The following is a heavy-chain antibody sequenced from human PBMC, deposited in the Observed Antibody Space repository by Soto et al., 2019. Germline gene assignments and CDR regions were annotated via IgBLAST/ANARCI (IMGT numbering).Heavy chain of an antibody. J-gene: IGHJ4*02. CDR1: GFTFSSYS. Sequence: VQLVESGGGLVKPGGSLRLSCAASGFTFSSYSMNWVRQAPGKGLEWVSSISSSSSYIYYADSVKGRFTISRDNAKNSLYLQMNSLRAEDTAVYYCARGTYYYGSGSYYKGNFDYWGQGTLVTVSS. CDR3: ARGTYYYGSGSYYKGNFDY. D-gene: IGHD3-10*01. V-gene: IGHV3-21*01. CDR2: ISSSSSYI.